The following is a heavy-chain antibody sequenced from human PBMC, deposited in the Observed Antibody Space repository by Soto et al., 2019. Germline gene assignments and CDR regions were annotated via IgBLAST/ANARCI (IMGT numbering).Heavy chain of an antibody. Sequence: QVQLQESGPGLVKPSETLSLTCTVSGGSISSYYWSWIRQPPGKGLEWIVYIYYSGSTNYNPSLKSRVTISVDTSKNQFSLKLSSVTAADPAVYYCARRYGYSFDYWGQGTLVTVSS. V-gene: IGHV4-59*08. CDR3: ARRYGYSFDY. D-gene: IGHD1-1*01. CDR1: GGSISSYY. CDR2: IYYSGST. J-gene: IGHJ4*02.